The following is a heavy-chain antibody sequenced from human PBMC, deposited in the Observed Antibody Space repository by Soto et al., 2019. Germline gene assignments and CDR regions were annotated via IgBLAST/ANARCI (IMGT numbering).Heavy chain of an antibody. D-gene: IGHD3-3*01. V-gene: IGHV4-39*01. CDR2: IYYSGST. Sequence: SETLCVTCTVSGGSISSSSYYWGWIRQPPGKGLEWIGSIYYSGSTYYNPSLKSRVTISVAKSKNPLSMKLSSVTAADTAVYYCARHLSAPDYDFWSGSPYYDGMDVWGKDTTVT. J-gene: IGHJ6*04. CDR1: GGSISSSSYY. CDR3: ARHLSAPDYDFWSGSPYYDGMDV.